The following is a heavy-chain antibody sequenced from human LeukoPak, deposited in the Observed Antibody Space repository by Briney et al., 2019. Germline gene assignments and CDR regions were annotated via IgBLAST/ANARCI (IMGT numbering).Heavy chain of an antibody. CDR2: IYSGGST. Sequence: PGGYLGLSCAASGFTVSSNYMSWVRQAPGKGLEWVSVIYSGGSTYYADSVKGRFTISRDNSKNTLYLQMNSLRAEDTAVYYCAREGYSGSYPFDYWGQGTLVTVSS. V-gene: IGHV3-53*01. CDR3: AREGYSGSYPFDY. D-gene: IGHD1-26*01. J-gene: IGHJ4*02. CDR1: GFTVSSNY.